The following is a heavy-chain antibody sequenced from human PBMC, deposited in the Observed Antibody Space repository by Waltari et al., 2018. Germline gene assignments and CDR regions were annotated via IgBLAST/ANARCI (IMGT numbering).Heavy chain of an antibody. D-gene: IGHD3-22*01. Sequence: EVQLVESGGGLVQPGGSLRLSCAASGFTFSSYWMRWVRQAPGKGLEWVANRKQDGSEKYYVDSVKGRFTISRDNAKNSLYLQMNSLRAEDTAVYYCARDGDPYYYDSSGEVGDAFDIWGQGTMVTVSS. CDR2: RKQDGSEK. CDR1: GFTFSSYW. CDR3: ARDGDPYYYDSSGEVGDAFDI. V-gene: IGHV3-7*01. J-gene: IGHJ3*02.